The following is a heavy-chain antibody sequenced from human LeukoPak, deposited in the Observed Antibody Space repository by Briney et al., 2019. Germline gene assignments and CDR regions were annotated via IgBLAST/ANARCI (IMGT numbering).Heavy chain of an antibody. D-gene: IGHD2-2*01. Sequence: GGSLRLSCAASGFTLSSYEMNWVRQAPGKGLEWVSYISSSGSTIYYADSVKGRFTISRDNAKNSLYLQMNSLRADDTAVYFCTRGGYCSSTSCYQNGMDVWGKGTTVTVSS. J-gene: IGHJ6*04. V-gene: IGHV3-48*03. CDR2: ISSSGSTI. CDR1: GFTLSSYE. CDR3: TRGGYCSSTSCYQNGMDV.